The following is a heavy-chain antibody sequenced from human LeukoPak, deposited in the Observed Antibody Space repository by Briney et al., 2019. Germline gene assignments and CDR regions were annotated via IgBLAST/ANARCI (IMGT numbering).Heavy chain of an antibody. CDR1: GFAFNTYT. V-gene: IGHV3-21*01. J-gene: IGHJ4*02. CDR3: ARVSSNPYSRGYYHFDY. D-gene: IGHD6-25*01. Sequence: GGSLRLSCPASGFAFNTYTMNWVRQTPGKGLEWVSSISSTGAYIYHADSMDGRFTVSRDNARNLLYLHMNSLRAEDSAMYFCARVSSNPYSRGYYHFDYWGQGTLVTVSS. CDR2: ISSTGAYI.